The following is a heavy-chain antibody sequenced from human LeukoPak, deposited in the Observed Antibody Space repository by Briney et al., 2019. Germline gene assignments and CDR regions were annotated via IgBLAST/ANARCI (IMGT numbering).Heavy chain of an antibody. Sequence: SETLSLTCTVSGGSISSFYWSWIRQPAGKGLEWIGRIYTSGSTNYNPSLKSRVTISADTSKNQFSLKLSSVTAADTAVYYCAREVYYGSGSYYNLDVWGKGTTVTVSS. V-gene: IGHV4-4*07. J-gene: IGHJ6*04. CDR3: AREVYYGSGSYYNLDV. CDR2: IYTSGST. CDR1: GGSISSFY. D-gene: IGHD3-10*01.